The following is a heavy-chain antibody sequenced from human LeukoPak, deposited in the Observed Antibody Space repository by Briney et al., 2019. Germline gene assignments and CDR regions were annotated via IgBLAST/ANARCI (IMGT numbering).Heavy chain of an antibody. J-gene: IGHJ4*02. CDR3: ARAGESGYDYSEY. D-gene: IGHD5-12*01. Sequence: SETLSLTCTVSAGSISTYYWSWIRQPPGKGLEWIGYIYYRGSTTYNPSLKSRVTISVDTSKNQFSLKLSSVTAADTAVYYCARAGESGYDYSEYWGQGTLVTVSS. V-gene: IGHV4-59*01. CDR2: IYYRGST. CDR1: AGSISTYY.